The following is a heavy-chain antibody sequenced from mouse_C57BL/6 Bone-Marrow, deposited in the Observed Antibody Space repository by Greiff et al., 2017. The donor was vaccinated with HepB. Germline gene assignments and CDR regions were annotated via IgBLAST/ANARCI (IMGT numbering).Heavy chain of an antibody. Sequence: EVQLVESGGDLVKPGGSLKLSCAASGFTFSSYGMSWVRQTPDKRLEWVATISSGGSYTYYPDSVKGRFTISRDNAKNTLYLQMSSLKSEDTAMYYCESPYYYGSLYAMDYWGQGTSVTVSS. CDR2: ISSGGSYT. CDR1: GFTFSSYG. V-gene: IGHV5-6*01. CDR3: ESPYYYGSLYAMDY. J-gene: IGHJ4*01. D-gene: IGHD1-1*01.